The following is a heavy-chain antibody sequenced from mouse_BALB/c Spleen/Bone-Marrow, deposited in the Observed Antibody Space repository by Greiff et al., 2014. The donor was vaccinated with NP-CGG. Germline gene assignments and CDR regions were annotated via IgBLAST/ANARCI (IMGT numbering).Heavy chain of an antibody. CDR1: GYTFTSYW. CDR3: TRYYDLSHWSFDV. D-gene: IGHD1-1*01. J-gene: IGHJ1*01. Sequence: QVQLQQSGAELVRPGASVKLSCKASGYTFTSYWINWVKQRPGQGLEWIGNIYPSDSYTNYNQKFKDKATLTVDKSSSTAYMQLSSPTSEDSAVYYCTRYYDLSHWSFDVWGAGTTVTVSS. V-gene: IGHV1-69*02. CDR2: IYPSDSYT.